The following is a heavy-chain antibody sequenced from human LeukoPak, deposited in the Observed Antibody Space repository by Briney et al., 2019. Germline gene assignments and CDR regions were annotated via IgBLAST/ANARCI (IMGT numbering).Heavy chain of an antibody. CDR3: ARVGSGSSLVDP. D-gene: IGHD1-26*01. CDR2: ISGSGGST. J-gene: IGHJ5*02. CDR1: GFTFSSYA. Sequence: PGGSLRLSCAASGFTFSSYAMTWVRQAPGKGLEWASDISGSGGSTYYADSVKGRFTISRDNSKNTLYLQMNSLRAEDTAVYYCARVGSGSSLVDPWGQGTLVTVSS. V-gene: IGHV3-23*01.